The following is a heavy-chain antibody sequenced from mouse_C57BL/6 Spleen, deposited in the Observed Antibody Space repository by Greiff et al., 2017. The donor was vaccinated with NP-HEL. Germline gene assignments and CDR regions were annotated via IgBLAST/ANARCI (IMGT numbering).Heavy chain of an antibody. CDR2: ISSGSSTI. Sequence: EVKLMESGGGLVKPGGSLKLSCAASGFTFSDYGMHWVRQAPEKGLEWVAYISSGSSTIYYADTVKGRFTISRDNAKNTLFLQMTSLRSEDTAMYYCARNYYGSSPYWGQGTLVTVSA. J-gene: IGHJ3*01. CDR1: GFTFSDYG. V-gene: IGHV5-17*01. D-gene: IGHD1-1*01. CDR3: ARNYYGSSPY.